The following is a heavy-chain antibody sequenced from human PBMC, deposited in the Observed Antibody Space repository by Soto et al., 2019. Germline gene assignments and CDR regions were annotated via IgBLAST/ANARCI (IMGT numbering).Heavy chain of an antibody. Sequence: GSLRLSCAASGFTFSSYSMNWVRQAPGKGLEWVSSISSSSSYIYYADSVKGRFTISRDNAKNSLYLQMNSLRAEDTAVYYCARDTVPAYGMDVWGQGTRVTVSS. CDR3: ARDTVPAYGMDV. CDR1: GFTFSSYS. J-gene: IGHJ6*02. V-gene: IGHV3-21*01. D-gene: IGHD4-4*01. CDR2: ISSSSSYI.